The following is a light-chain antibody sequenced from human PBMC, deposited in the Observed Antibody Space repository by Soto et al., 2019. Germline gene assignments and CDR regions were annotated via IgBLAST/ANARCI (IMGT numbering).Light chain of an antibody. CDR3: MQALQTRT. V-gene: IGKV2-28*01. J-gene: IGKJ1*01. CDR2: FVS. Sequence: DIVMTQSPLSLPVTPGEPASISCRSSQSLLQSNGYNYVDWYMQKPGQSPQLLIYFVSNRASGVPDRFSGSGSGTDFTLKISRVEPEDVGVYYCMQALQTRTFGQGTKVDIK. CDR1: QSLLQSNGYNY.